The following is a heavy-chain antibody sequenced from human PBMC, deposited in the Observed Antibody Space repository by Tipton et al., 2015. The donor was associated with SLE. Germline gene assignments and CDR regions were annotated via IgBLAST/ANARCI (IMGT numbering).Heavy chain of an antibody. J-gene: IGHJ4*02. CDR2: IYTSGST. Sequence: TLSLTCTVSGGSLSSGTYYWSWIRQSAGKGLEWIGHIYTSGSTDYNPSLKSRVTISVDTSKNQFSLKLTSVTAADTAVYYCARGPQDFDYWGQGTLVTVSS. CDR3: ARGPQDFDY. CDR1: GGSLSSGTYY. V-gene: IGHV4-61*09.